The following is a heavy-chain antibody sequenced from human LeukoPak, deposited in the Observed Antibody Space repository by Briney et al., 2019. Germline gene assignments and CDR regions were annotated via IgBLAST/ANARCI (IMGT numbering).Heavy chain of an antibody. CDR3: ARDVRYYYDSSGYWDY. V-gene: IGHV1-46*01. J-gene: IGHJ4*02. Sequence: ASVKVSCKASGYTFTSYYMHWVRQAPGQGLEWMGIINPSGGSTSYAQKFQGRVTMTRDMSTSTVYMELSSLRSEDTAVCYCARDVRYYYDSSGYWDYWGQGTLVTVSS. CDR1: GYTFTSYY. CDR2: INPSGGST. D-gene: IGHD3-22*01.